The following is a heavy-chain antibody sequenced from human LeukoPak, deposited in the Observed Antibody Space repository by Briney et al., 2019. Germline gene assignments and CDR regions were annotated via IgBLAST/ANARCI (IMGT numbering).Heavy chain of an antibody. D-gene: IGHD5-24*01. CDR3: ARAGRRDGYNSPVDY. CDR1: GYTFTSYG. J-gene: IGHJ4*02. CDR2: ISAYNGNT. Sequence: ASVKASCKASGYTFTSYGISWVRQAPGQGLEWMGWISAYNGNTNYAQKFQGRVTMTRDTSTSTVYMELSSLRSEDTAVYYCARAGRRDGYNSPVDYWGQGTLVTVSS. V-gene: IGHV1-18*01.